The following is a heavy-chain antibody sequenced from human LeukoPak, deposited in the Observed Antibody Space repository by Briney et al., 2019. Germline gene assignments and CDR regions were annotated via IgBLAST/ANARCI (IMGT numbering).Heavy chain of an antibody. CDR2: ISYDGTNK. CDR1: GFTFSSYG. J-gene: IGHJ4*02. V-gene: IGHV3-30*18. D-gene: IGHD3-10*01. CDR3: AKDPYYYYTMGLFGY. Sequence: GGSLRLSCAASGFTFSSYGMYWVRQAPGKGLEWVAVISYDGTNKFYGDSVKGRFTISRDNVKYTLYLQMNSLRAEDTAVYYCAKDPYYYYTMGLFGYWGQGTLVTVSS.